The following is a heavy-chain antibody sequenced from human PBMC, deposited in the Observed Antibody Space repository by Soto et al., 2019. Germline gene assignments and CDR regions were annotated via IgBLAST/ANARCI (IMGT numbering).Heavy chain of an antibody. Sequence: QLQLQESGPGLVKPSETLSLTCTVSGGSISSSSYYWGWIRQPPGKGLEWIGSIYYSGSTYYNPSLKSRVTISVDTSKHQFSLKLSSVTAADTAVYYCAKSTYYYDSSGYADDAFDIWGQGTMVTVSS. CDR3: AKSTYYYDSSGYADDAFDI. CDR1: GGSISSSSYY. CDR2: IYYSGST. D-gene: IGHD3-22*01. V-gene: IGHV4-39*01. J-gene: IGHJ3*02.